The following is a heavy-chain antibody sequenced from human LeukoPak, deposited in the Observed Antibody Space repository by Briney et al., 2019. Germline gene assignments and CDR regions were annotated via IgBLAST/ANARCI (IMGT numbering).Heavy chain of an antibody. Sequence: PGGSLRLSCAASGFTFSSYSMSWVRQAPGKGLEWVSYISSSSSAMYYADSVKGRFTISRDNAKNSLYLQMNSLRAEDTAVYYCARDEELYYAMDVWGQGTTVTVSS. V-gene: IGHV3-48*04. CDR1: GFTFSSYS. J-gene: IGHJ6*02. D-gene: IGHD2-21*01. CDR2: ISSSSSAM. CDR3: ARDEELYYAMDV.